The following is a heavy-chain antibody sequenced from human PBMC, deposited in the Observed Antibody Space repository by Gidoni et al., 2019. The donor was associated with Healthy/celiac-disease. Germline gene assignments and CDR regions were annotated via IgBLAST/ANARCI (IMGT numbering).Heavy chain of an antibody. CDR1: GFTFSSYG. Sequence: QVQLVESGGGVVQPGRSLRLSCAASGFTFSSYGMHWVRQAPGKGLEWVAVISYDGSNKYYADSVKGRFTISRDNSKNTLYLQMNSLRAEDTAVYYCAKDKGATWGYYFDYWGQGTLVTVSS. J-gene: IGHJ4*02. D-gene: IGHD1-26*01. V-gene: IGHV3-30*18. CDR2: ISYDGSNK. CDR3: AKDKGATWGYYFDY.